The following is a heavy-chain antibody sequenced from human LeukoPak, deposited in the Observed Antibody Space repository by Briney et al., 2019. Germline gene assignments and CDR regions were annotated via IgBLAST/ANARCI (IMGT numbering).Heavy chain of an antibody. J-gene: IGHJ5*02. D-gene: IGHD2-2*01. V-gene: IGHV4-59*01. Sequence: XQPPXXXXXXGGXXYYSVSTNYTSSLNSRVFISVVTSTNQFSLKLSSLTAADTAVYYCARGWDIVVVPAAIPWFDPWGQGTLVTVSS. CDR2: XYYSVST. CDR3: ARGWDIVVVPAAIPWFDP.